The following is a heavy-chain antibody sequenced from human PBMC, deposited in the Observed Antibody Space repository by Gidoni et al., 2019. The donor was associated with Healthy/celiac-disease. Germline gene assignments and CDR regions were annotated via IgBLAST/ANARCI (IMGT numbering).Heavy chain of an antibody. Sequence: EVQLVESGGGLVKPGGSLRLSCAASGFTCSSYSMNWVRQAPGKGLEWVSSISSSSSYIYYADSVKGRFPISRDNAKNSLYLQMNSLRAEDTAVYYCATSGPTYYDFWSGLTFDPWGQGTLVTVSS. CDR1: GFTCSSYS. D-gene: IGHD3-3*01. J-gene: IGHJ5*02. CDR3: ATSGPTYYDFWSGLTFDP. CDR2: ISSSSSYI. V-gene: IGHV3-21*01.